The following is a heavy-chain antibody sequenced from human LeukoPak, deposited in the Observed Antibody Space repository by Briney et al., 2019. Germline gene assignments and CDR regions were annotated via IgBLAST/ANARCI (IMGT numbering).Heavy chain of an antibody. J-gene: IGHJ6*02. V-gene: IGHV1-2*04. CDR3: ARDRGRGSGMDV. CDR2: INPNSGGT. Sequence: ASVKVSCKASGYTFTGYYMRWVRQAPGQGLEWMGWINPNSGGTNYAQKFQGWVTMTRDTSISTAYMELSRLRSDDTAVYYCARDRGRGSGMDVWGQGTTVTVSS. D-gene: IGHD3-10*01. CDR1: GYTFTGYY.